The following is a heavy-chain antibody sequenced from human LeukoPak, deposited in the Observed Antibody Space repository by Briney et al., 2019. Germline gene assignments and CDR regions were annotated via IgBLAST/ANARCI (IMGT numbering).Heavy chain of an antibody. CDR1: GGTFSSYA. CDR3: ARGIMGSSSSFDY. V-gene: IGHV1-69*13. Sequence: SVKVSCKASGGTFSSYAISWVRQAPGQGLEWMGGIIPIFGTANYAQKFQGRVTITADESMSTAYMELSSLRSEDTAVYYCARGIMGSSSSFDYWGQGTLVTVSS. D-gene: IGHD6-6*01. J-gene: IGHJ4*02. CDR2: IIPIFGTA.